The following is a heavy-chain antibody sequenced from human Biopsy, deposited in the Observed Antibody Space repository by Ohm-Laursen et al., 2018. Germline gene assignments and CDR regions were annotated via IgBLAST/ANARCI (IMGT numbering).Heavy chain of an antibody. D-gene: IGHD2-2*01. V-gene: IGHV1-2*02. CDR3: ARGRRHCSGTCSRWYFDL. CDR2: INPKSGDT. Sequence: ASVKVSCKPSGYTFTAFSVHWLRQAPGQGLEWMGWINPKSGDTDYPQNFQDRVSMTRDTSISTAYMDLSRLRSDDTAVYYCARGRRHCSGTCSRWYFDLWGRGTLVTVSS. CDR1: GYTFTAFS. J-gene: IGHJ2*01.